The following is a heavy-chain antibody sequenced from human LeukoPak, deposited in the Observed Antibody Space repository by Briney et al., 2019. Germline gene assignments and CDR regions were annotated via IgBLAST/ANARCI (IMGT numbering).Heavy chain of an antibody. CDR2: ISGSVGST. Sequence: GGSLRLSCAASGFTFSSYAMSWVRQAQGKGLEWVSAISGSVGSTYYADSVKGRFTISRDNSKNTLYLQMNSLRAEDTAVYYCAKDLVYCSSTSCHYYYYGMDVWGQGTTVTVSS. V-gene: IGHV3-23*01. CDR3: AKDLVYCSSTSCHYYYYGMDV. J-gene: IGHJ6*02. D-gene: IGHD2-2*01. CDR1: GFTFSSYA.